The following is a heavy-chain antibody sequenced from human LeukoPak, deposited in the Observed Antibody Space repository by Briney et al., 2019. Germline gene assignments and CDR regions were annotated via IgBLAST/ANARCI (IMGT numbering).Heavy chain of an antibody. Sequence: PSETLSLTCTVSGVSISSYYWSWIRQPPGKGLEWIGYIYYSGSTNHNPSLKSRVTISVDTSKNQFSLKLSSVTAADTAVYYCARDGSGWYYFDYWGQGTLVTVSS. D-gene: IGHD6-19*01. CDR3: ARDGSGWYYFDY. CDR2: IYYSGST. V-gene: IGHV4-59*01. CDR1: GVSISSYY. J-gene: IGHJ4*02.